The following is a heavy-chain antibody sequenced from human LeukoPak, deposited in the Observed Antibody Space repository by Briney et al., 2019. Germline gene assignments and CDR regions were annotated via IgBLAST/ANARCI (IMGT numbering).Heavy chain of an antibody. J-gene: IGHJ4*02. V-gene: IGHV3-23*01. D-gene: IGHD3-22*01. CDR2: ISGSGGST. CDR3: AKHRFESGGYHSTD. CDR1: GFTFSSYA. Sequence: GGSLRLSCAASGFTFSSYAMSWVRQAPGKGLEWVSAISGSGGSTYYADSVKGRFTISRDNSKNTLYLQMNSLRAEDTAVYYCAKHRFESGGYHSTDWGQGTLVTVSS.